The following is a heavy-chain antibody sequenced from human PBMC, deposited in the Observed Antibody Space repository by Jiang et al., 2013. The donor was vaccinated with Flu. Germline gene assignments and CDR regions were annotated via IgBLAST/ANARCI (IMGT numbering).Heavy chain of an antibody. V-gene: IGHV2-5*02. CDR3: AHRRDLGLGIVVVPRAFDI. Sequence: PTQTLTLTCHLLSGSHSALVEWVWAGSVQPPGKALEWLALIYWDDDKRYSPSLKSRLTITKDTSKNQVVLTMTNMDPVDTATYYCAHRRDLGLGIVVVPRAFDIWGQGTMVTVSS. D-gene: IGHD3-22*01. J-gene: IGHJ3*02. CDR1: GSHSALVEWV. CDR2: IYWDDDK.